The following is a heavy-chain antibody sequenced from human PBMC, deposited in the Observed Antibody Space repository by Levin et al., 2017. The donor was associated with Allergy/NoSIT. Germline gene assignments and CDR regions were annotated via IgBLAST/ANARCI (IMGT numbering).Heavy chain of an antibody. D-gene: IGHD3-16*02. J-gene: IGHJ4*02. Sequence: SETLSLTCIVSGGSIRGYYWTWIRQPPGKGLEWIGHIYYSGSTNYKPSLKSRVTISLDTSKNRFSLKLSSVTAADTAVYYCARGLGERSRSTLGYWGQGTLVTVSS. V-gene: IGHV4-59*01. CDR2: IYYSGST. CDR1: GGSIRGYY. CDR3: ARGLGERSRSTLGY.